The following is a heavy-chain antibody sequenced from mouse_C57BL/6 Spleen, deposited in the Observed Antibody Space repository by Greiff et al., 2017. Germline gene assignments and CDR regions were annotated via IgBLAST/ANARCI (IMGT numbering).Heavy chain of an antibody. CDR1: GYTFTDYN. CDR3: ARDDGYFYYFDY. CDR2: INPNNGGT. J-gene: IGHJ2*01. V-gene: IGHV1-22*01. D-gene: IGHD2-3*01. Sequence: VQLQQSGPELVKPGASVKMSCKASGYTFTDYNMHWVKQSHGKSLEWIGYINPNNGGTSYNQKFKGKATLTVNKSSSTAYMELRSLTSEDSAVYYCARDDGYFYYFDYWGQGTTLTVSS.